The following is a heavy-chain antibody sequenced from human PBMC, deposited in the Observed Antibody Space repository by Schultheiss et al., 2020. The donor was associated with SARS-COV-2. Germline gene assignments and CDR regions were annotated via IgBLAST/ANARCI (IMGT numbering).Heavy chain of an antibody. CDR1: GFTVSSNY. J-gene: IGHJ4*02. V-gene: IGHV3-11*01. Sequence: GGSLRLSCAASGFTVSSNYMSWVRQAPGKGLEWVSAISGSGGSTYYADSVKGRFTISRDNAKNSLYLQMNSLRAEDTAVYYCASPRFGYWGQGTLVTVSS. D-gene: IGHD3-10*01. CDR3: ASPRFGY. CDR2: ISGSGGST.